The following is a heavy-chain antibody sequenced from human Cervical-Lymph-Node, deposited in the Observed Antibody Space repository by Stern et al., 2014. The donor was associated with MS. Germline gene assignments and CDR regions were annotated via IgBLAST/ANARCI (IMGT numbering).Heavy chain of an antibody. CDR3: TRSMRGNAWYF. J-gene: IGHJ4*02. CDR1: GYSFTTYG. CDR2: VSTLNGDT. D-gene: IGHD6-19*01. Sequence: QVQLVQSGAEVKKPGASVKVSCKASGYSFTTYGISWVRQAPGQGLEWMGWVSTLNGDTKFAQKFQGRVTLTTDPSTSTAYMELRSLRPDDTAVYFCTRSMRGNAWYFWGQGTLVTVSS. V-gene: IGHV1-18*04.